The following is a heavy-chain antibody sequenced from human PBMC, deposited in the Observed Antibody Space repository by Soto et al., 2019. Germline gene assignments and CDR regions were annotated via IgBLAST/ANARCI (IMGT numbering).Heavy chain of an antibody. D-gene: IGHD3-16*01. CDR3: ARSRIMITFGGVIFDP. CDR2: IYYSGST. Sequence: PSETLSLTCTVSGGSISSYYWSWIRQPPGKGLEWIGYIYYSGSTNYNPSLKSRVTISVDTSKNQFSLKLSSVTAADTAVYYCARSRIMITFGGVIFDPWGQGTLVTVSS. CDR1: GGSISSYY. J-gene: IGHJ5*02. V-gene: IGHV4-59*08.